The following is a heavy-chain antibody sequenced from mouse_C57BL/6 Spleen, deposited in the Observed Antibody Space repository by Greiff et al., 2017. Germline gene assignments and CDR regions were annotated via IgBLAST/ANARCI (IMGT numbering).Heavy chain of an antibody. CDR3: ARTLDAPYAMDY. CDR2: INPYNGGT. CDR1: GYTFTDYY. Sequence: VQLQQSGPVLVKPGASVKMSCKASGYTFTDYYMNWVKQSHGKSLEWIGVINPYNGGTSYNQKFKGKATLTVDKSSSTAYMELNSLTSEDSAVYYCARTLDAPYAMDYWGQGTSVTVSS. V-gene: IGHV1-19*01. J-gene: IGHJ4*01.